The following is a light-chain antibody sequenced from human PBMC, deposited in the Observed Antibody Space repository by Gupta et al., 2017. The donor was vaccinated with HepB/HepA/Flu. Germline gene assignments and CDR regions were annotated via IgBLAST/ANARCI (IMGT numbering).Light chain of an antibody. V-gene: IGKV3-11*01. Sequence: EIVLTQSPATLSWSPGERATLSCRASQSVSSYLAWYQQKPDQAPRLLIYDASNRATGIPARFSGSGSGTDFTLTISSLEPEDFAVYYCQQRSNWPPATFGQGTRLEIK. CDR3: QQRSNWPPAT. J-gene: IGKJ5*01. CDR1: QSVSSY. CDR2: DAS.